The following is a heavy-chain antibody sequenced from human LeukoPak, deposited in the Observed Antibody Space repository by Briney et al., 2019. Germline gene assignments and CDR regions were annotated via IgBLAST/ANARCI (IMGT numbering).Heavy chain of an antibody. V-gene: IGHV4-39*01. Sequence: PSETLSLTCTVSGGFISGSTYYWGWIRQSPGKGLEWIGSMYYRGSTNYNPSLKSRVTISLDTSKNQFSLRLSSVTAADTAVYHCVRRPSGSYGMDYYGMDVWGQGTTVTVSS. CDR2: MYYRGST. J-gene: IGHJ6*02. CDR1: GGFISGSTYY. D-gene: IGHD1-26*01. CDR3: VRRPSGSYGMDYYGMDV.